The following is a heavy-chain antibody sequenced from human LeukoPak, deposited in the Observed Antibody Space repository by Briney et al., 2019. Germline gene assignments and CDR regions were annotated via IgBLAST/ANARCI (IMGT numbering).Heavy chain of an antibody. J-gene: IGHJ5*02. V-gene: IGHV4-59*08. D-gene: IGHD1-26*01. CDR1: GCSISSYY. Sequence: SETLSLTCTVSGCSISSYYWSWIRQPPGKGLEWIGYIYYSGSTNYNPSLKSRVTISVDTSKNQFSLKLSSVTAADTAVYYCARHAAYGVGATRYNWFDPWGQGTLVTVSS. CDR3: ARHAAYGVGATRYNWFDP. CDR2: IYYSGST.